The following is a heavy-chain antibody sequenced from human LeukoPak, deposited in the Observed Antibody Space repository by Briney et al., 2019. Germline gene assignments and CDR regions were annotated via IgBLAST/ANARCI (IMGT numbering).Heavy chain of an antibody. CDR1: GFSFGAYG. CDR3: ATARNDYDTNGFSVLDY. D-gene: IGHD3-22*01. J-gene: IGHJ4*02. V-gene: IGHV3-33*01. CDR2: IWYDGSNK. Sequence: GGSLRLSCGASGFSFGAYGMHWVRQAPGKGLEWVAVIWYDGSNKDYADSVKGRFTISRDNSQNTLYLQMNSLRAEDTAVYYCATARNDYDTNGFSVLDYWGQGTLVTVSS.